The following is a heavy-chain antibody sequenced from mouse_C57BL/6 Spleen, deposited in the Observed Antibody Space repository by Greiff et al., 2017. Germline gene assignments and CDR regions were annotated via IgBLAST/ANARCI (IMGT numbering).Heavy chain of an antibody. D-gene: IGHD1-1*01. Sequence: VQLQQSGAELARPGASVKLSCKASGYTFTSYGISWVKQRTGQGLEWIGEIYPSSGNTYYNEKFKGKATLTADKSSSTAYMELRSLTSEDSAVYFCARYGYYGSGLDYWGQGTTLTVAS. CDR3: ARYGYYGSGLDY. CDR1: GYTFTSYG. V-gene: IGHV1-81*01. J-gene: IGHJ2*01. CDR2: IYPSSGNT.